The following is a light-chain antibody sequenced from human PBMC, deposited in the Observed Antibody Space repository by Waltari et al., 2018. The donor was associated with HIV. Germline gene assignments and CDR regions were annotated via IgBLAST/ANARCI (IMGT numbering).Light chain of an antibody. CDR3: EQSYDFPRT. J-gene: IGKJ1*01. CDR1: RGIRTY. V-gene: IGKV1-39*01. Sequence: DIQLTQSPTSLSASVGETVTFSCRSSRGIRTYVNWYQQTFVKPPRLLIFSASSLQSGVSSRFSGGGSGTEFTLTINNLQPEDFATYYCEQSYDFPRTFGQGTTVG. CDR2: SAS.